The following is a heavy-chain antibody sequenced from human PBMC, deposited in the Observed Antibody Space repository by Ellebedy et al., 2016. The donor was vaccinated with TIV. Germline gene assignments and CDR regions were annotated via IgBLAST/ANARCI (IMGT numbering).Heavy chain of an antibody. CDR3: ATRSGL. V-gene: IGHV1-3*01. CDR2: INAGNGNT. D-gene: IGHD7-27*01. CDR1: GYTFTSYS. J-gene: IGHJ4*02. Sequence: AASVKVSCKASGYTFTSYSMHWVRQAPGQRLVWRGWINAGNGNTIYSQNFQGRVTTTRDTSASTAYMKLRSLRSEDTAVYYCATRSGLWGQGTLVTVSS.